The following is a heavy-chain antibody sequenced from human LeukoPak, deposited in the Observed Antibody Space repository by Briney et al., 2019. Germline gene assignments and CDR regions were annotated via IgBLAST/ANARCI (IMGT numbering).Heavy chain of an antibody. D-gene: IGHD3-10*01. CDR3: ARGAWRPLYGSGSYSIYYYYYMDV. J-gene: IGHJ6*03. CDR2: IYSDNT. Sequence: PGGSLRLSCTVSGFTVSSNSMSWVRQAPGKGLEWVSFIYSDNTHYSDSVKGRFTISRDNSKNTLYLQMNSLRAEDTAVYYCARGAWRPLYGSGSYSIYYYYYMDVWGKGTTVTISS. CDR1: GFTVSSNS. V-gene: IGHV3-53*01.